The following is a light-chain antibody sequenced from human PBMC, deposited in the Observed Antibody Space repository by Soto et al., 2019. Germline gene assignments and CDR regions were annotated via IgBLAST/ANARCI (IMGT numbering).Light chain of an antibody. CDR3: QQGHNWPLT. CDR1: QSISSE. V-gene: IGKV3-15*01. J-gene: IGKJ2*01. CDR2: GAS. Sequence: EIVMTQSPATLSVSPGERATLSCRASQSISSELAWYQQRPGQPPRLLIYGASTRATGVPDRFTGSGSGSDVTLTISGLQSEDFAVYYCQQGHNWPLTFGQGTRLE.